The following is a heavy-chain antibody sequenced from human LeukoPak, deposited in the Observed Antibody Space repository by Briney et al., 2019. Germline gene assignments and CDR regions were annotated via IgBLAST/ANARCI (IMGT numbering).Heavy chain of an antibody. D-gene: IGHD1-1*01. V-gene: IGHV4-61*02. J-gene: IGHJ6*03. Sequence: SSETLSLTCTVSGGSISSGSYYWSWIRQPAGKGLEWIGRIYTSGSTNYNPSLKSRVTMSADTSKNQFSLKLSSVTAADTAVYYCVRDFNDYYYYYYMDVWGKGTTVTVSS. CDR2: IYTSGST. CDR1: GGSISSGSYY. CDR3: VRDFNDYYYYYYMDV.